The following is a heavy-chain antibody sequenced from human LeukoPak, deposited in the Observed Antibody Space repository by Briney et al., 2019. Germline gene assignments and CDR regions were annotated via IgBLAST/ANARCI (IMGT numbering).Heavy chain of an antibody. J-gene: IGHJ4*02. D-gene: IGHD3-10*01. CDR1: GFTFTNAW. Sequence: GGSLRLSCAASGFTFTNAWTSWVRQAPGKGLEWVGRIKSKGDGDTIDNAAPVKGRFTMSRDDSKATLYLQMDSLKAEDTAVYYCTTDLGLTMIRGVIVYWGQGALVTVSS. CDR3: TTDLGLTMIRGVIVY. CDR2: IKSKGDGDTI. V-gene: IGHV3-15*01.